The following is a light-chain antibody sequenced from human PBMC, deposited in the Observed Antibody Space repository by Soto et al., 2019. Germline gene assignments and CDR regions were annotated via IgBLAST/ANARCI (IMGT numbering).Light chain of an antibody. CDR2: ETS. Sequence: IVMTQSPSTLSVSPGERATLSCRASQSVAAGYFAWYQQKPGQAPRLLIYETSSRTTGIPDRFSGSGSGTDFTLTISRLEPEDFAVYYCQQYGNSPTFGQGTKVDI. V-gene: IGKV3-20*01. CDR1: QSVAAGY. CDR3: QQYGNSPT. J-gene: IGKJ1*01.